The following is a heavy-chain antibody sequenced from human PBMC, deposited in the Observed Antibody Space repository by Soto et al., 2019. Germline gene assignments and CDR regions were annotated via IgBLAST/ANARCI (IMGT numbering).Heavy chain of an antibody. CDR2: ISGSGGST. CDR3: GKGSAATNYFYYATDG. V-gene: IGHV3-23*01. J-gene: IGHJ6*02. Sequence: EVQLLESGGGLVQPGGSLRLSCAASGFTFGIHAMSWVRQAPGKGLEWVSFISGSGGSTYYADSVKGRFTISRDNSKKTLYLQMNSLRGEDTAVYYCGKGSAATNYFYYATDGWGQGTTVTVYS. CDR1: GFTFGIHA. D-gene: IGHD2-15*01.